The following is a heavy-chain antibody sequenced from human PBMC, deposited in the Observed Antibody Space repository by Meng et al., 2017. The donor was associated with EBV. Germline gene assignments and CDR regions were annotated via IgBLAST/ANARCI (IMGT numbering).Heavy chain of an antibody. CDR2: IRSQVDGRTA. V-gene: IGHV3-15*01. CDR1: EFTFTSAW. J-gene: IGHJ4*02. Sequence: VQLVESGGGLVKPGESPKLSCAASEFTFTSAWMNWVRQAPGKGLEWVGRIRSQVDGRTADYSAPVKGRFTISRDDSKHTLYLQMNSLKIEDSAVYYCTTDEGGSRFWGQGTLVTVSS. CDR3: TTDEGGSRF. D-gene: IGHD1-26*01.